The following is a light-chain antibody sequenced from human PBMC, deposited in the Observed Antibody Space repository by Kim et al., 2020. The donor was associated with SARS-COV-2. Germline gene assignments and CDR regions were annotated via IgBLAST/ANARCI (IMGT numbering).Light chain of an antibody. CDR3: QQYGSSLRT. CDR2: GAS. Sequence: CPGEKAPPSCRASQSVSSSYLAWYQQKPGQAPRLLIYGASSRATGIPDRFSGSGSGTDFTLTISRLEPEDFAVYYCQQYGSSLRTFGQGTKVDIK. J-gene: IGKJ1*01. CDR1: QSVSSSY. V-gene: IGKV3-20*01.